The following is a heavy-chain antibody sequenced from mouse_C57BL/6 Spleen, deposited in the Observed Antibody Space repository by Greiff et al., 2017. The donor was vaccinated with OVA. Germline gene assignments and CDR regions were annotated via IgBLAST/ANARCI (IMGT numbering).Heavy chain of an antibody. CDR2: IDPSDSYT. D-gene: IGHD2-5*01. J-gene: IGHJ2*01. CDR1: GYTFTSYW. CDR3: ARSLYSNLDY. Sequence: QVQLQQPGAELVMPGASVKLSCKASGYTFTSYWMHWVKQRPGQGLEWIGEIDPSDSYTNYNQKFKGKSTLTVDKSSSPAYMQLSSLTSEDSAVYYCARSLYSNLDYWGQGTTLTVSS. V-gene: IGHV1-69*01.